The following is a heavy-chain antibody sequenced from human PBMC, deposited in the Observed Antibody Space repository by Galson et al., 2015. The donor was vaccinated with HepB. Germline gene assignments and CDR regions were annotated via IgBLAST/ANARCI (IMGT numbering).Heavy chain of an antibody. CDR2: ISWNSRSV. CDR3: AKDLSEGIGRALGFDL. CDR1: GFTFDDFG. D-gene: IGHD1-26*01. Sequence: SLRLSCAASGFTFDDFGMHWVRQAPGKGLEWVSGISWNSRSVYYADSVKGRFTISRDNAKNFLYLQMNSLRAEDTAFYYCAKDLSEGIGRALGFDLWGQGTLVTVSS. J-gene: IGHJ4*02. V-gene: IGHV3-9*01.